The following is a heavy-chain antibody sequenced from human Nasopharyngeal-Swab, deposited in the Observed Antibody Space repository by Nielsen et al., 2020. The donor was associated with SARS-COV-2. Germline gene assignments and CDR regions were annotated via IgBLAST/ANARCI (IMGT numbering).Heavy chain of an antibody. V-gene: IGHV3-7*01. CDR2: IKQDGSEK. D-gene: IGHD3-10*01. Sequence: GESLKISCAASGFTFSSYWMSWVRQAPGKGLEWVANIKQDGSEKYYVDSVKGRFPLSRAPAPPSLSLHMNSLRAEDTAVSYCARDSKVRVVGFDYWGQGTLVTVSS. J-gene: IGHJ4*02. CDR1: GFTFSSYW. CDR3: ARDSKVRVVGFDY.